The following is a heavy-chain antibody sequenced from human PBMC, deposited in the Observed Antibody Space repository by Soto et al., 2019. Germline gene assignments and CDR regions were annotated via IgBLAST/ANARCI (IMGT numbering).Heavy chain of an antibody. J-gene: IGHJ4*01. CDR3: ATIRVRGGPLRFED. Sequence: QVQLVQSGAEVKQPGSSVKVSCKTSGGLFSVYSFNWVRQAPGQGLEWMGGVLPITGSTDYAQKFQGRLTITADRSTSTLYMELSRLTSDDTANYYCATIRVRGGPLRFEDGGQGTLISVSS. D-gene: IGHD5-12*01. CDR1: GGLFSVYS. V-gene: IGHV1-69*06. CDR2: VLPITGST.